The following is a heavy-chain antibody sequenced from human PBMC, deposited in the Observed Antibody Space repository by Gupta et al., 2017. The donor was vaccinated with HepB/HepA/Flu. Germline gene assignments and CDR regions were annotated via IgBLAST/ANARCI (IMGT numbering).Heavy chain of an antibody. J-gene: IGHJ4*02. CDR2: ISDSGGNT. CDR3: AKGDYYDSNGYYY. V-gene: IGHV3-23*01. Sequence: EVQLLESGGGLVQPGGSLRLSCAASGFTFKNYAMSWVRQAPGKGLEWVSGISDSGGNTYYADSVKGRFTMSRDNSRNTLYLQMSSLRAEDTAIYFCAKGDYYDSNGYYYWGQGTLVTVSS. D-gene: IGHD3-22*01. CDR1: GFTFKNYA.